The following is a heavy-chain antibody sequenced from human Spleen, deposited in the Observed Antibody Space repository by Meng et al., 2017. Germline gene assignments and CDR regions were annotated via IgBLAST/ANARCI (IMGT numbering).Heavy chain of an antibody. Sequence: QVQLVQSGAEVKKPGASVKVSCKASGYTFTSYGISWMRQAPGQGLEWMGWISPYNGNINYAQKVQGRVTMTTDTSTNTAYMELRSLRSDDTAIYYCARDEVVNNWFDPWGQGTLVTVSS. CDR1: GYTFTSYG. V-gene: IGHV1-18*01. CDR2: ISPYNGNI. CDR3: ARDEVVNNWFDP. J-gene: IGHJ5*02.